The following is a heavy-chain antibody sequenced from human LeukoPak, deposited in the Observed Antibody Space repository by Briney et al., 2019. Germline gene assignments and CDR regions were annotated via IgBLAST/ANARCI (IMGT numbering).Heavy chain of an antibody. V-gene: IGHV1-18*01. CDR1: GGTFSSYA. CDR2: SSAHDGTR. D-gene: IGHD6-19*01. Sequence: ASVKVSCKASGGTFSSYAISWVRQAPGQGLEWMGWSSAHDGTRNYALKHEDRVTMTTDTSTSTAYMELRGLRSDDTAVYYCARRSTLYSSGRFYFDYWGQGTLVTVSS. J-gene: IGHJ4*02. CDR3: ARRSTLYSSGRFYFDY.